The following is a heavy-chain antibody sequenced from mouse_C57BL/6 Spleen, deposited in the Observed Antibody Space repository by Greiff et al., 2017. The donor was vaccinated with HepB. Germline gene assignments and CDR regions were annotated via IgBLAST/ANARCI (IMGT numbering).Heavy chain of an antibody. J-gene: IGHJ3*01. CDR1: GFNIKDDY. CDR3: TTDYGTPFAY. D-gene: IGHD1-1*01. CDR2: IDPENGDT. Sequence: EVQLQQSGAELVRPGASVKLSCTASGFNIKDDYMHWVKQRPEQGLEWIGWIDPENGDTEYASKFQGKATITADTSSNTAYLQLSSLTSEDTDVYYCTTDYGTPFAYWGQGTLVTVSA. V-gene: IGHV14-4*01.